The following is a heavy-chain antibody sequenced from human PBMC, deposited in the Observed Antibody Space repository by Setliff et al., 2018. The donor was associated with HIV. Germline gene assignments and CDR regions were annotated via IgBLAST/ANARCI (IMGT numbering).Heavy chain of an antibody. D-gene: IGHD3-22*01. V-gene: IGHV3-74*01. CDR2: INSDGSST. CDR1: GFTFSSYW. J-gene: IGHJ5*02. CDR3: ARDRDYYDSSGYRNWFDP. Sequence: GSLRLSCAASGFTFSSYWMHWVRQAPGKGLVWVSRINSDGSSTSYADSVKGRFTISRDNAKNTLYLQMNSLRAEDTAVYYCARDRDYYDSSGYRNWFDPWGQGTLVTVSS.